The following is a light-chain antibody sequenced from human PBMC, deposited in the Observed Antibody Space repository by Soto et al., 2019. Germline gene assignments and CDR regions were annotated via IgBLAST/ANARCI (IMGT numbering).Light chain of an antibody. CDR1: SSNLGAGYD. V-gene: IGLV1-40*01. CDR3: AAWDDSLNEGV. J-gene: IGLJ2*01. CDR2: SNN. Sequence: QSVLTQPPSVSGAPGQRVTISCTGNSSNLGAGYDVHWYQQLPGAAPKLVIYSNNQRPSGVPDRFSGSKSGTSASLAISGLQSEDEADYYCAAWDDSLNEGVFGGGTKLTVL.